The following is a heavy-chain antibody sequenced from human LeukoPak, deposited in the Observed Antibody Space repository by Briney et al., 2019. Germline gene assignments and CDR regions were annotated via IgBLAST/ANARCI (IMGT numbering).Heavy chain of an antibody. J-gene: IGHJ4*02. CDR3: ARVGRPYYYDSSGSDAFDY. CDR2: IYYSGST. Sequence: SETLSLTCTVSGGSISSYYWSWIRQPPGKGLEWIGYIYYSGSTNHNPSLKSRVTISVDTSKNQFSLKLSSVTAADTAVYYCARVGRPYYYDSSGSDAFDYWGQGTLVTVSS. CDR1: GGSISSYY. V-gene: IGHV4-59*01. D-gene: IGHD3-22*01.